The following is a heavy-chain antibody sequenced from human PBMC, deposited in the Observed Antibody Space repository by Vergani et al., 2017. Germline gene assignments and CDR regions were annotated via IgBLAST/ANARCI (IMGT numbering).Heavy chain of an antibody. J-gene: IGHJ5*02. V-gene: IGHV1-3*04. Sequence: QVQLVQSGAEVKKPGASVKVSCKASGYTYTSYAMHWVRQAPGQRLEWMGWINTGNGNTKYSQKFQGRLTITREQSASTAYMELSSRRPEDTAVDYGARDRSSGWADKWFDPWGQGTLVTVSS. D-gene: IGHD6-19*01. CDR1: GYTYTSYA. CDR3: ARDRSSGWADKWFDP. CDR2: INTGNGNT.